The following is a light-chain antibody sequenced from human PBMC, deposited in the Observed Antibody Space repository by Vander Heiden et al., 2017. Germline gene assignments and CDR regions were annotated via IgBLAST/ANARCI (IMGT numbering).Light chain of an antibody. CDR2: LGF. CDR3: MQSRQIPLT. CDR1: QSLLHDTGYNA. Sequence: EIVLTQSPVSLPVTPGESASMSCRASQSLLHDTGYNALAWYRQKPGQSPQLLIYLGFTRPSGVPDRFTGSGSGRDFTLKISKVEAADVGVYYCMQSRQIPLTFGGGT. J-gene: IGKJ4*01. V-gene: IGKV2-28*01.